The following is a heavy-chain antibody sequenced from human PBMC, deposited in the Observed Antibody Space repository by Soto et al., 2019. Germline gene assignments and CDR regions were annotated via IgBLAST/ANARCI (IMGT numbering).Heavy chain of an antibody. D-gene: IGHD2-2*01. CDR2: IKQDGSEK. V-gene: IGHV3-7*01. J-gene: IGHJ5*02. CDR1: GFTFSSYW. Sequence: EVQLVESGGGLVQPGGSLRLSCAASGFTFSSYWMSWVRQAPGKGLEWVANIKQDGSEKYYVVSVKGRFTISRDNAKNSLYLQMNSLRAEDTAVYYCARQLIYNRFDPWGQGTLVTVSS. CDR3: ARQLIYNRFDP.